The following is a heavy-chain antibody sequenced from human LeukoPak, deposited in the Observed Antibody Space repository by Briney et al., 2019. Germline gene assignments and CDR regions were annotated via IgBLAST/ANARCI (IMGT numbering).Heavy chain of an antibody. V-gene: IGHV3-74*01. CDR3: ARVSSRSYFGYYYYYMDV. CDR2: INSDGSST. Sequence: SGGSLRLSCAASGFTFSNYWMHWVRQAPGKGLVWVSRINSDGSSTSYADSVKGRFTISRDNAKNTLYLQMNSLRAEDTAVYYCARVSSRSYFGYYYYYMDVWGKGTTVTVSS. CDR1: GFTFSNYW. J-gene: IGHJ6*03. D-gene: IGHD3-10*01.